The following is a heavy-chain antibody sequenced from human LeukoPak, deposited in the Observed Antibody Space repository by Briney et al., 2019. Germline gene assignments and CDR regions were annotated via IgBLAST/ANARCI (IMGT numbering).Heavy chain of an antibody. CDR3: ARHEVSTVTKGGYYFNY. D-gene: IGHD4-17*01. V-gene: IGHV4-39*01. Sequence: SETLSLTCTVSGGSISRSSYYWGWIRQPPGKGLEWIGSVYYSGRTYYNPSLKSRVTISVDTSKNQFSLKVTSVTAADTAMYYCARHEVSTVTKGGYYFNYWGQGSLVTVSS. J-gene: IGHJ4*02. CDR1: GGSISRSSYY. CDR2: VYYSGRT.